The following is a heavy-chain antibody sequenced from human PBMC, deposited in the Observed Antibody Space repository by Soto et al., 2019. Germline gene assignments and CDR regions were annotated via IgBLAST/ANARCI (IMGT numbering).Heavy chain of an antibody. CDR2: ISGSGDKT. J-gene: IGHJ3*02. D-gene: IGHD2-21*01. Sequence: GGSLRLSCAASGFTFSSHAMNWVRQAPWKGLEWVSGISGSGDKTYYADSVKGRFIISRDNSKNTVFLQTNSLRADDTAVYYCAKVLVGQLVRHDVFDIWGQGTRVTVS. V-gene: IGHV3-23*01. CDR3: AKVLVGQLVRHDVFDI. CDR1: GFTFSSHA.